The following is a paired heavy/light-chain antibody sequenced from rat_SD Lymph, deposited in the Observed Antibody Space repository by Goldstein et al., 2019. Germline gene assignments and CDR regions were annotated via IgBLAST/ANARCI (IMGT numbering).Light chain of an antibody. CDR2: WMS. J-gene: IGKJ5*01. V-gene: IGKV2S6*01. CDR1: KSLLYSDGKTY. Sequence: DIVMTQGALPNPVPSGESASITCQSSKSLLYSDGKTYLNWYLQRPGQSPQLLIYWMSTRASGVSDRFSGSGSGTDFTLKISRVEAEDVGVYYCQQFLEFPLTFGSGTKLEIK. CDR3: QQFLEFPLT.
Heavy chain of an antibody. CDR2: IGPGSGDT. D-gene: IGHD1-6*01. CDR1: GYTFTSYY. V-gene: IGHV1-32*01. CDR3: ASPYYVYYGLSHYYVMDA. Sequence: QVQLQQSGAELVKPGSSVKMSCKASGYTFTSYYIYWIKQRPGQGLEWIGRIGPGSGDTNYNEKFKGKATFTVDKSSSTAYMQLSSLTPEDTAVYYCASPYYVYYGLSHYYVMDAWGQGASVTVSS. J-gene: IGHJ4*01.